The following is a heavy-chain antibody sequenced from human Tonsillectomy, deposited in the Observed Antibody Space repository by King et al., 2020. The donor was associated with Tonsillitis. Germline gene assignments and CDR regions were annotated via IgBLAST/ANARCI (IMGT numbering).Heavy chain of an antibody. D-gene: IGHD3-3*01. J-gene: IGHJ4*02. CDR3: TRAPGVAPDY. Sequence: VQLVESGGGLVQPGLSLRISCTASGFTFGDYGMSWFRQAPGKGLECVGFIRVKAYGGTTEYAASVKGRFTISRDDSKNIAYLQMNSLKTEDTAVYYCTRAPGVAPDYWGQGTLVTVSS. CDR2: IRVKAYGGTT. CDR1: GFTFGDYG. V-gene: IGHV3-49*03.